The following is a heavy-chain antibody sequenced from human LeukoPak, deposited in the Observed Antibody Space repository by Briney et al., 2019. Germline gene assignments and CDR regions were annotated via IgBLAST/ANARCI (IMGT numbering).Heavy chain of an antibody. CDR2: ISYSGST. CDR3: ARVIVVVPAAHFDAFDI. J-gene: IGHJ3*02. CDR1: GGSISSSSYY. D-gene: IGHD2-2*01. V-gene: IGHV4-39*01. Sequence: PSETLSLTCTVSGGSISSSSYYWGWIRQPPGKGLEWIGSISYSGSTYYNPSLKSRVTISVDTSKNQFSLKLSSVTAADTAVYYCARVIVVVPAAHFDAFDIWGQGTMVTVSS.